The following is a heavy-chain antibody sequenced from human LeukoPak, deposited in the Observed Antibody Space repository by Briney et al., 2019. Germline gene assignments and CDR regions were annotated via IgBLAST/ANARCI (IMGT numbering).Heavy chain of an antibody. J-gene: IGHJ4*02. CDR2: ITSGNNYI. CDR1: GFTFSSYS. V-gene: IGHV3-21*01. D-gene: IGHD3-9*01. Sequence: PGGSLRLSCAGSGFTFSSYSMNWVRQAPGKGLEWVSSITSGNNYIYYADSMKGRFTISRDNAKNSLYLQMNSLRAEDTAVYYCAGSVLTGYPNFDYWGQGTLVTVSS. CDR3: AGSVLTGYPNFDY.